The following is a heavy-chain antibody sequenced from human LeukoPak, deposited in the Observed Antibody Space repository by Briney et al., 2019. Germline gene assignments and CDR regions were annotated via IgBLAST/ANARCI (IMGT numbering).Heavy chain of an antibody. V-gene: IGHV4-59*08. CDR1: GGSISSYY. J-gene: IGHJ6*02. Sequence: PSETLSLTCTVSGGSISSYYWSWIRRPPGKGLEWIGYIYYSGSTNYNPSLKSRVTISVDTSKNQFSLKLSSVTAADTAVYYCARHPGLNYYDSSAEYYYYGMDVWGQGTTVTVSS. D-gene: IGHD3-22*01. CDR2: IYYSGST. CDR3: ARHPGLNYYDSSAEYYYYGMDV.